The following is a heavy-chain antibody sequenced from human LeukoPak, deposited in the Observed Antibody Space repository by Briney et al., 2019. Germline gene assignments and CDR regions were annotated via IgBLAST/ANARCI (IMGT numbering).Heavy chain of an antibody. CDR3: ARDRWELLGGDY. V-gene: IGHV1-18*04. J-gene: IGHJ4*02. D-gene: IGHD1-26*01. CDR2: ISAYNGNT. Sequence: ASVKVSCKASGYTFTAYYIHWVRQAPGQGLEWMGWISAYNGNTNYAQKLQGRVTMTTDTSTSTAYMELRSLRSDDTAVYYCARDRWELLGGDYWGQGTLVTVSS. CDR1: GYTFTAYY.